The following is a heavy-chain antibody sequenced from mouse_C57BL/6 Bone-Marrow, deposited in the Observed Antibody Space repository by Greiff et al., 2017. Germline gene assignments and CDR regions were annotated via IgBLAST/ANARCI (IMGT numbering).Heavy chain of an antibody. CDR2: IRSKSNNYAT. CDR1: GFSFNTYA. D-gene: IGHD6-5*01. J-gene: IGHJ4*01. CDR3: GLLCRDY. Sequence: EVMLVESGGGLVQPKGSLKLSCAASGFSFNTYAMNWVRQAPGKGLEWVARIRSKSNNYATYYADSVKDRFTISRDDSERMIYLQMNNLKTEDTAMYYCGLLCRDYWGQGTSGTVSS. V-gene: IGHV10-1*01.